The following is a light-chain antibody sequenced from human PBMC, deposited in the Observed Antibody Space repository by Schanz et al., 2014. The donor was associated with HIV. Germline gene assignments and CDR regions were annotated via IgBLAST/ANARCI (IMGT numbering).Light chain of an antibody. CDR3: QQYNKWPKVTWT. CDR1: QSVSSN. J-gene: IGKJ1*01. Sequence: EIVMTQSPATLSVSPGPRVTLSCRASQSVSSNLAWYQQKSGQAPRLLTYGVSTRATGIPARFSGSGSGTEFTLTISSLQSEDFAIYYCQQYNKWPKVTWTFGQGTKVEIK. CDR2: GVS. V-gene: IGKV3-15*01.